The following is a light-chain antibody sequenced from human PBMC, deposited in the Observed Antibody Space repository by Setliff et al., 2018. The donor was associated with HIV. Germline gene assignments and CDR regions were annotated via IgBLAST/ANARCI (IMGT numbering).Light chain of an antibody. CDR1: SSDIGGYNY. CDR3: SSYTSSSTYV. CDR2: DVS. V-gene: IGLV2-14*01. Sequence: QSALAQPASVSGSPGQSITISCTGTSSDIGGYNYVSWYQQHPGKDPKLMIYDVSKRPSGVSNRFSGSKSGNTASLTISVLQAEDAAAYYCSSYTSSSTYVFATWTKVTVL. J-gene: IGLJ1*01.